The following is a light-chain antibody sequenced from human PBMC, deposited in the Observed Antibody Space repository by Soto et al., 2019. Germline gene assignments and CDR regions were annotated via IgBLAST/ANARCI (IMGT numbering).Light chain of an antibody. CDR3: QQYGSSAPIT. CDR1: QSVSNY. J-gene: IGKJ5*01. Sequence: ENVLTQSPATLSLSPGERATLSCRASQSVSNYLAWYQQKPGQAPRLLIYGASIRATGIPDRFSGSGSETDFTLTISRLEPEDFALYYCQQYGSSAPITFGQGTRLEIK. CDR2: GAS. V-gene: IGKV3-20*01.